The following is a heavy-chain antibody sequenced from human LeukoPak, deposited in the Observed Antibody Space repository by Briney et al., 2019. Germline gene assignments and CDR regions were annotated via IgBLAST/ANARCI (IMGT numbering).Heavy chain of an antibody. D-gene: IGHD6-13*01. CDR2: IKQDGSEK. CDR3: AREGQQQLVGDYYYYYGMDV. Sequence: GGSLRLSCAASGFTFSSYWMSWVRQAPGKGLEWVANIKQDGSEKYYVDSVKGRFTISRDNAKNSLYLQMNSLRAEDTAVYYCAREGQQQLVGDYYYYYGMDVWGQGTTVTVSS. J-gene: IGHJ6*02. CDR1: GFTFSSYW. V-gene: IGHV3-7*01.